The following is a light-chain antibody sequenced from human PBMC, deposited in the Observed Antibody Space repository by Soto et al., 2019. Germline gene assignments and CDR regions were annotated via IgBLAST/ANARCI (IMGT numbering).Light chain of an antibody. V-gene: IGKV1-5*01. CDR2: DGS. CDR1: QNINKW. CDR3: QHGWS. J-gene: IGKJ1*01. Sequence: DIQMTQSPSTLPASVGDTVTITCRASQNINKWLAWYQQKPGKAPKFLIYDGSILESGVPLRFSGSGFGTEFSLTISSLQPDDFATYYCQHGWSFGQGTNVDIK.